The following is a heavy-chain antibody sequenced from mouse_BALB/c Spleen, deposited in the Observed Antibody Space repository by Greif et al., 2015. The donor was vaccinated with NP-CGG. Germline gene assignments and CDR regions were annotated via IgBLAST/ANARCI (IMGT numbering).Heavy chain of an antibody. V-gene: IGHV2-2*02. Sequence: QVQLKESGPGPVQPSQSLSITCTVSGFSLTSYGVHWVRQSPGKGLEWLGVIWSGGSTDYNAAFISRLSISKDNSKSQVFFKMNSLQANDTAIYYCARREYGNYVWFAYWGQGTLVTVSA. J-gene: IGHJ3*01. CDR2: IWSGGST. CDR3: ARREYGNYVWFAY. CDR1: GFSLTSYG. D-gene: IGHD2-10*02.